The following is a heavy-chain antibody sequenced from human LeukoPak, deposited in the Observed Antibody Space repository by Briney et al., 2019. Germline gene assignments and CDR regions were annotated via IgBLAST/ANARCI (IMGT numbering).Heavy chain of an antibody. V-gene: IGHV3-23*01. CDR1: GFTFSRFA. J-gene: IGHJ4*02. CDR2: ISGSGGTT. Sequence: GGSLRPSCAASGFTFSRFAMSWVRQAPGKGLEWVSTISGSGGTTNYADSVKGRFTFSRDNSKNTLYLQMNSLRAEDTAVYYCAKDLPDYGDYIEGYWGQGTLVTVSS. CDR3: AKDLPDYGDYIEGY. D-gene: IGHD4-17*01.